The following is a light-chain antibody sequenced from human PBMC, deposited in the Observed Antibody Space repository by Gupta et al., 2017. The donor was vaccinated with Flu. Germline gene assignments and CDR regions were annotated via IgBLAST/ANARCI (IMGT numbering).Light chain of an antibody. CDR2: DVT. CDR3: YSHASRVTWV. Sequence: QSAPTQPRSVSGSPGQSVTISCTGSSNDVGGSNRVSWYQQRPGKAPILYRYDVTERPSGVPDRVSGSQSGNTASLTISGLQADDEADYYCYSHASRVTWVFGTGTAVTVL. CDR1: SNDVGGSNR. V-gene: IGLV2-11*01. J-gene: IGLJ1*01.